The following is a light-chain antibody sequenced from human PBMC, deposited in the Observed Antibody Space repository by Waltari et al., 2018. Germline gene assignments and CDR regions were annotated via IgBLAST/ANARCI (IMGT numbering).Light chain of an antibody. J-gene: IGKJ1*01. V-gene: IGKV3D-15*01. Sequence: EIVLTQSPATLSVIPGDRATLPCRASQNINSNLAWYQQKPGQSPRLLIYGASTRATGIPARFSGSGSGTEFTLTISSLQSEDFATFYCQQYQNLPPWTFGQGTKVEI. CDR1: QNINSN. CDR3: QQYQNLPPWT. CDR2: GAS.